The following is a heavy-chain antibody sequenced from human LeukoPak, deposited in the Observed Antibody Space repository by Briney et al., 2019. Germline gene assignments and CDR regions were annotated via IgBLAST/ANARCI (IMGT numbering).Heavy chain of an antibody. CDR1: GGSISSYY. V-gene: IGHV4-59*01. Sequence: SETLSLTCTVSGGSISSYYWSWIRQPPGKGLEWIGYIYYGGSTNYNPSLKSRVTISVDTSKNQFSLKLSSVTAADTAVYYCARAGAGGVTHDYWGQGTLVTVSS. J-gene: IGHJ4*02. CDR3: ARAGAGGVTHDY. D-gene: IGHD5-18*01. CDR2: IYYGGST.